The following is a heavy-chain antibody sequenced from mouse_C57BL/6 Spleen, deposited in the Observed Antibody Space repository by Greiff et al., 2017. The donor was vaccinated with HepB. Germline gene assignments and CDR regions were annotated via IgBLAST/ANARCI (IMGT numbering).Heavy chain of an antibody. CDR2: ISYSGST. J-gene: IGHJ2*01. Sequence: EVKLMESGPGMVKPSQSLSLTCTVTGYSITSGYDWHWIRHFPGNKLEWMGYISYSGSTNYNPSLKSRISITHDTSKNHFFLKLNSVTTEDTATYYCARSYYYGSSYYFDYWGQGTTLTVSS. CDR3: ARSYYYGSSYYFDY. V-gene: IGHV3-1*01. D-gene: IGHD1-1*01. CDR1: GYSITSGYD.